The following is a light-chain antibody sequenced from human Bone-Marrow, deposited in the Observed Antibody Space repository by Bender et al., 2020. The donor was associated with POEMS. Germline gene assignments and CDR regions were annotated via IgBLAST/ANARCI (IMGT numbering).Light chain of an antibody. CDR3: TSYRSINTYV. J-gene: IGLJ1*01. V-gene: IGLV2-14*02. CDR2: DVS. CDR1: NTDVGSYNL. Sequence: QSALTQPASVSGSPGQSITISCTGSNTDVGSYNLVSWYRQHPGTAPKLMIYDVSDRPSGVSPRFTGSKSGNTASLTISGLQADDEADYYCTSYRSINTYVFGSGTKVTVL.